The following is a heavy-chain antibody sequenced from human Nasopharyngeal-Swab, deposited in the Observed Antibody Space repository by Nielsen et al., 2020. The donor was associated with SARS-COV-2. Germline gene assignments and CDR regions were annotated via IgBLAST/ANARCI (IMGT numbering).Heavy chain of an antibody. Sequence: SLKISCAASGFSFNDYAMHWVRQVPGKGLEWVSGISWNSGAIVYADSVRGRFTISRDNSKNSLYLQMNSLRVEDTALYYCAKARRTDTYGYECFDSWGQGTLVTVSS. CDR1: GFSFNDYA. V-gene: IGHV3-9*01. J-gene: IGHJ4*02. CDR2: ISWNSGAI. CDR3: AKARRTDTYGYECFDS. D-gene: IGHD5-18*01.